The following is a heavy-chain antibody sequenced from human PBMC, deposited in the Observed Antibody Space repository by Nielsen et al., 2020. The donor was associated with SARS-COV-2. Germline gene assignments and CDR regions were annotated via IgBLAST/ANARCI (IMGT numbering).Heavy chain of an antibody. CDR1: GGSVSSGSYY. CDR3: ASLGYCSGGSCRPF. CDR2: IYYSGST. J-gene: IGHJ4*02. D-gene: IGHD2-15*01. V-gene: IGHV4-61*01. Sequence: SETLSLTCTVSGGSVSSGSYYWSWIRQPPGKGLEWIGYIYYSGSTNYNPSLKSRVTISVDTSKNQFSLKLSSVTAADTAVYYCASLGYCSGGSCRPFWGQGTLVTVSS.